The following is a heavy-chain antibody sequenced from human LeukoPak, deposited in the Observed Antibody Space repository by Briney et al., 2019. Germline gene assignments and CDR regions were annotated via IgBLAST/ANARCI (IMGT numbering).Heavy chain of an antibody. Sequence: PSETLSLTCTVSGDPISGYYWSWIRQPPGKGLEWIGYIYYSGSTNYNPSLKSRVTISVDTSKNQFSLKLSSVTAADTAVYYCARQPNDSRYMIVDYWGQGTLVSVSS. J-gene: IGHJ4*02. V-gene: IGHV4-59*08. CDR1: GDPISGYY. D-gene: IGHD3-22*01. CDR2: IYYSGST. CDR3: ARQPNDSRYMIVDY.